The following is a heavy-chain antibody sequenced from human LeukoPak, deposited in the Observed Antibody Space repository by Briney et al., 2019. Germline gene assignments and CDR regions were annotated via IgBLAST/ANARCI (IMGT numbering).Heavy chain of an antibody. Sequence: SVKVSCKASGFIFSADVQWVRQARGQRLEWIGWIVVGSGNTNYAQNFQERVTITRDMSTSTAYMELSSLRSDDTAVYYCASHGFLEGAVDYWGQGTLVTVSS. CDR2: IVVGSGNT. D-gene: IGHD3-3*01. CDR3: ASHGFLEGAVDY. V-gene: IGHV1-58*01. J-gene: IGHJ4*02. CDR1: GFIFSAD.